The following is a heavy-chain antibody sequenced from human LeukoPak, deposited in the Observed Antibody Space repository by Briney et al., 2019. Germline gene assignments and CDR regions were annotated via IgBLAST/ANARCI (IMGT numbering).Heavy chain of an antibody. CDR2: IFYTGST. D-gene: IGHD6-6*01. CDR1: GGSINSYY. Sequence: PSETLSLTCTVSGGSINSYYWSWIRQPPGKGLEWLGYIFYTGSTNYNPSLKSRVTMSIDTSKNQFSLQLSSVTTADTAVYYCTRTYSSSSIDYWGQGALVAVSS. V-gene: IGHV4-59*01. J-gene: IGHJ4*02. CDR3: TRTYSSSSIDY.